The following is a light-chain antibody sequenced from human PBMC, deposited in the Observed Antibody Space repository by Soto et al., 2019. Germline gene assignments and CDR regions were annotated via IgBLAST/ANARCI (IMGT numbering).Light chain of an antibody. V-gene: IGKV3-11*01. CDR1: QSVSSY. J-gene: IGKJ2*01. CDR3: QQRSNWPYT. CDR2: DAS. Sequence: EIVLTQSPATLSLSPGERATLSCRASQSVSSYLAWYQQKPGQAPRLLIYDASNRAAGIPARFSGSGSGTDFTRTISSLEPEDFAVSYCQQRSNWPYTFGQGTKLEIK.